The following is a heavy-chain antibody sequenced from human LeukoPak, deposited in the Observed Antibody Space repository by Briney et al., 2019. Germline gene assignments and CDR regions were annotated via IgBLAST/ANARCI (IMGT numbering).Heavy chain of an antibody. CDR1: SDSMNSDFHY. CDR3: ARFHTYYAFDI. V-gene: IGHV4-38-2*02. D-gene: IGHD2-21*01. J-gene: IGHJ3*02. CDR2: AYHSGIT. Sequence: SETLSLTCTVSSDSMNSDFHYWAWIRQPPGKGLEWIGIAYHSGITFYNPSLKSRVTISIDTSKNQFSLNLNSVTAADAALYYCARFHTYYAFDIWGQGAMVTVSS.